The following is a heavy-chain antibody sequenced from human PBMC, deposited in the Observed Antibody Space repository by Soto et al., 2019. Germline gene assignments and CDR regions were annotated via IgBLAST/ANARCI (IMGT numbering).Heavy chain of an antibody. J-gene: IGHJ6*03. V-gene: IGHV1-18*01. CDR3: ARDTTGTTYRTYYYMDV. CDR1: GYTFTSYG. Sequence: ASVKVSCKASGYTFTSYGISWVRQAPGQGLEWMGWISAYNGNTNYAQKLQGRVTMTTDTSTSTAYMELRSLRSDDTAVYYCARDTTGTTYRTYYYMDVWGKGTTVTVSS. D-gene: IGHD1-1*01. CDR2: ISAYNGNT.